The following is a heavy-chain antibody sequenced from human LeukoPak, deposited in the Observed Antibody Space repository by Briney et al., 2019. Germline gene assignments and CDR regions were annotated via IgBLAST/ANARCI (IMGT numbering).Heavy chain of an antibody. CDR2: IRSSSRHR. D-gene: IGHD4-17*01. CDR1: GFTFSTYS. Sequence: PGGSLRLSCVASGFTFSTYSMNWVRQAPGKGLGWVSSIRSSSRHRYYADSVKGRFTISRDDAKNSVYLQLNSLRAEETAVYYCVRDFNTVTTAYLQHWGQGTLVTVSS. V-gene: IGHV3-21*01. CDR3: VRDFNTVTTAYLQH. J-gene: IGHJ1*01.